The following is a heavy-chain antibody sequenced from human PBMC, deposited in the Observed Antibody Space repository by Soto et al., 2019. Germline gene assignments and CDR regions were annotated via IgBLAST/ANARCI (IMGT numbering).Heavy chain of an antibody. CDR3: VRYRDGSGSFDY. CDR1: GFTFSNYW. Sequence: GSLRLSCAASGFTFSNYWMHWVRQAPGKGLVWVSRINSDGSTINYADSVKGRFTISRDNAENTLFLQMHSLRAEDTAVYYCVRYRDGSGSFDYWGQGTLVTVSS. CDR2: INSDGSTI. J-gene: IGHJ4*02. V-gene: IGHV3-74*01. D-gene: IGHD3-22*01.